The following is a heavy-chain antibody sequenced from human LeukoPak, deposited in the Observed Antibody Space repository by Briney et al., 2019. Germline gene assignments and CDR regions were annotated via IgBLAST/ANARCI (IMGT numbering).Heavy chain of an antibody. Sequence: GGSLRLSCAASGFTFSSYWMHWVRQAPGKGLMWVSRISHDGTVTSYADSVRGRFTVSRDNAKNTLYLQMNSLGAEDTAVYYCTRDVNLNFFDVWGRGTLVTVSS. D-gene: IGHD3-9*01. J-gene: IGHJ2*01. V-gene: IGHV3-74*01. CDR3: TRDVNLNFFDV. CDR2: ISHDGTVT. CDR1: GFTFSSYW.